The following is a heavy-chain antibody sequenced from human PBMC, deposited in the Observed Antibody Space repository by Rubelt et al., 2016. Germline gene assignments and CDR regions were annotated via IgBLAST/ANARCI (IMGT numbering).Heavy chain of an antibody. CDR1: GYTLTKLS. Sequence: QVQLVQSGAEVKKPGASVKVSCNISGYTLTKLSIHWVRQAPGKGLEWMGGFDPEDGETVYTQTFQGRVTITADKSTSTAYMELRRLRSEDTAVYYCARDLSAMGASYFDYWGQGTLVTVSS. CDR3: ARDLSAMGASYFDY. D-gene: IGHD5-18*01. J-gene: IGHJ4*02. V-gene: IGHV1-24*01. CDR2: FDPEDGET.